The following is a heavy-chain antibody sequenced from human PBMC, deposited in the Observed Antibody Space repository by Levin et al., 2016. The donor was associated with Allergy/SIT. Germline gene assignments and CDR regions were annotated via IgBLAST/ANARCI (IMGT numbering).Heavy chain of an antibody. D-gene: IGHD2-8*02. CDR2: INPRRGT. CDR3: ARHKRHPDYWCYYGMDF. Sequence: SETLSLTCSVSGDSINNDDYWVWIRQPPGKGLEWIGIINPRRGTYQNPSLRSRLTMSADTLRNQFSLRLTSVTAADTAVYYCARHKRHPDYWCYYGMDFWGQGTTVIVSS. CDR1: GDSINNDDY. J-gene: IGHJ6*02. V-gene: IGHV4-38-2*01.